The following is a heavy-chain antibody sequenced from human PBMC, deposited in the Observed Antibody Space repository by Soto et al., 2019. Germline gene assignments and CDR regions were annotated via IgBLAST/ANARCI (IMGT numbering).Heavy chain of an antibody. J-gene: IGHJ4*01. V-gene: IGHV3-48*01. CDR2: ISSTSSTI. CDR3: ARGSYLAV. Sequence: PGGSLRLSCAASGFTFSNYNMNWVRQAPGKGLECVSYISSTSSTIYYADSVKGRFTISRDNAKNSLFLQMNSLRAEDTAIYYCARGSYLAVWGQGTLVTVSS. CDR1: GFTFSNYN.